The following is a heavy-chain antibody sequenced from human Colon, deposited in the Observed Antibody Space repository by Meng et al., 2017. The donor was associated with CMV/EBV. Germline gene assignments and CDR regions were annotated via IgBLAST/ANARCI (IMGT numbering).Heavy chain of an antibody. V-gene: IGHV1-69*01. D-gene: IGHD5-24*01. J-gene: IGHJ4*02. CDR1: RGRCRNYA. CDR3: ARARDRDGLYNFDS. CDR2: IVPIFVTP. Sequence: QAQLVQSGAEVKKPGSSVEVSYRSLRGRCRNYAVSWVRQAPGQGLEWMGGIVPIFVTPNYAQKFQGRVTVTADESTSTAYMELSSLTSEDTAIYYCARARDRDGLYNFDSWGQGTLVTVSS.